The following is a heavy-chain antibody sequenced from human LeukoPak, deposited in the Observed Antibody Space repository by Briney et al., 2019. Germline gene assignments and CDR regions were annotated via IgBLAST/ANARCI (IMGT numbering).Heavy chain of an antibody. Sequence: SETLTLTCTVSGGTISSYYWRWIRQAPGKGLEWIAYIYYSGSTNYNPSVKSRVTISVDTSNNQFSLKLSSVAAADTAVYYCAKLSRVYSGYDPYRADYWGQGTLVTVSS. CDR1: GGTISSYY. CDR2: IYYSGST. J-gene: IGHJ4*02. D-gene: IGHD5-12*01. CDR3: AKLSRVYSGYDPYRADY. V-gene: IGHV4-59*08.